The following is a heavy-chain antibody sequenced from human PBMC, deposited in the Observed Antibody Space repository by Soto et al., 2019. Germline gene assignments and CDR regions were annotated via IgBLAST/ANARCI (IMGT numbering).Heavy chain of an antibody. V-gene: IGHV4-59*01. D-gene: IGHD2-8*02. CDR1: GDSSSTYY. CDR2: INYSGRS. Sequence: QVQLQESGPGLVKSSETLSLTCSVSGDSSSTYYLGWIRQPPGKGLEWIGYINYSGRSTHNPSLKSRLSIAVDASKNQVSLKLTSVTAADTAVYYCARSYCADSVSCNWFDPWGQGTLVVVSS. J-gene: IGHJ5*02. CDR3: ARSYCADSVSCNWFDP.